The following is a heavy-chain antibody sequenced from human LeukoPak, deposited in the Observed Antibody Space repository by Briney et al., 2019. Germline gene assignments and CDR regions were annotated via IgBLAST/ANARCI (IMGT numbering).Heavy chain of an antibody. Sequence: PGGSLRLSCAASGFTFSNYWMHWVRRAPGKGLVWVSRINTDGSTTSYADSVKGRFTISRDNTKNSLFLVMNNLRADDTAIYYCARDRPTGSSRVFVVQWGQGTQVTVFS. CDR3: ARDRPTGSSRVFVVQ. CDR2: INTDGSTT. J-gene: IGHJ4*02. D-gene: IGHD2-21*01. CDR1: GFTFSNYW. V-gene: IGHV3-74*01.